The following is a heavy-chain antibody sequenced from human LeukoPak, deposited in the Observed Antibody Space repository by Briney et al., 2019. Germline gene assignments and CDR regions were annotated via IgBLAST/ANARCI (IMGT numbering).Heavy chain of an antibody. CDR2: ISWNSGSI. J-gene: IGHJ4*02. CDR1: GFTFDDYA. V-gene: IGHV3-9*01. Sequence: GGSLRLSCAASGFTFDDYAMHWVRQIPGKGLEWISGISWNSGSIGYADSVRGRFATSRDNAKNSLYLQMNSLRAEDTALYYCAALSGSYQRSFDYWGQGILVTVSS. CDR3: AALSGSYQRSFDY. D-gene: IGHD3-10*01.